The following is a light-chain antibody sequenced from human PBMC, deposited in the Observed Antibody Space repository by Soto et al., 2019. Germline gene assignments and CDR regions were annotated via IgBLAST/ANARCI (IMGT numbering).Light chain of an antibody. Sequence: QSALTQPASVSGSLGQSITISCTGTSSDVGAYNRVSWYQQHSGKAPKLMIYEVSNRPSGVSNRFSGSKSGNTASLTISGLQAEDEADYYCLSYTTSSSYVFGTGTKVTVL. CDR2: EVS. V-gene: IGLV2-14*01. J-gene: IGLJ1*01. CDR1: SSDVGAYNR. CDR3: LSYTTSSSYV.